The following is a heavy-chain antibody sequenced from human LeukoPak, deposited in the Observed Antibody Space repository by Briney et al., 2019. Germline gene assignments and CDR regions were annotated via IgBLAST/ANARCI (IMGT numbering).Heavy chain of an antibody. CDR2: INHSGST. J-gene: IGHJ4*02. Sequence: SETLSLTCAVYGGSFSGYYWSWIRQPPGKGLEWIGEINHSGSTNYNPSLKSRVTISVDTSKNQFSLKLSSVTAADTAVYYCARGYCSGGSCYCSAVKKNLGLPSFDYWGQGTLVTVSS. V-gene: IGHV4-34*01. CDR3: ARGYCSGGSCYCSAVKKNLGLPSFDY. CDR1: GGSFSGYY. D-gene: IGHD2-15*01.